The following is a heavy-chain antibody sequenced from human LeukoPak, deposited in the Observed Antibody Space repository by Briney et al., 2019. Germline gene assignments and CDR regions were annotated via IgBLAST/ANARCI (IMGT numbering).Heavy chain of an antibody. Sequence: GRSLRLSCAASGFTFDDYAMTWVRQAPGKGLEWVSGISWNSGSTDYADSVKGRFTISRDNAKNSLYLQMNSLRAEDTALYYCVKDIATACTMPYYYYYYGMDVWGQGTTVTVSS. J-gene: IGHJ6*02. V-gene: IGHV3-9*01. CDR3: VKDIATACTMPYYYYYYGMDV. CDR2: ISWNSGST. D-gene: IGHD6-13*01. CDR1: GFTFDDYA.